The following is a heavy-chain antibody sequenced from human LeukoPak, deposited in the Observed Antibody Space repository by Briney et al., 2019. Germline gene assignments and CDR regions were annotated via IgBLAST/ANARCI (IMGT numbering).Heavy chain of an antibody. Sequence: ASVKVSCKASGYTFTGYFMHWVRQAPGQGLEWMGWINPKSGGTNYAQKFQGRVTMTRDTSISTAYMELSRLGSDDTAVYYCARVPRIVGSHYHFGYWGQGTLVTVSS. CDR1: GYTFTGYF. J-gene: IGHJ4*02. CDR2: INPKSGGT. V-gene: IGHV1-2*02. D-gene: IGHD1-26*01. CDR3: ARVPRIVGSHYHFGY.